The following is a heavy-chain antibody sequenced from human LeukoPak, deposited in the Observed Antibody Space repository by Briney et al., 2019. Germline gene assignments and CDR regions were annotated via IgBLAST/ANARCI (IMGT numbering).Heavy chain of an antibody. J-gene: IGHJ6*03. D-gene: IGHD3-10*01. CDR1: GFTFSNAW. CDR3: VREGRDYYGSGSYKYYMDV. V-gene: IGHV3-21*06. CDR2: VSSDSNYI. Sequence: AGGSLRLSSAASGFTFSNAWMSWVRQAPGKGLERVSSVSSDSNYIYYADSVKGRFTISRDNAKNSLYLQMNSLRGEDTAVYYCVREGRDYYGSGSYKYYMDVWGKGTTVTVSS.